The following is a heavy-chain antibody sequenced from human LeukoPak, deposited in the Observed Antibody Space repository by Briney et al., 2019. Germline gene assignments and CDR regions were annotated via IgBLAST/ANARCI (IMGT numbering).Heavy chain of an antibody. CDR3: ARDHGVRAYYYMDV. D-gene: IGHD3-10*01. CDR2: IKQDGSEK. V-gene: IGHV3-7*01. J-gene: IGHJ6*03. Sequence: PGGSLRLSCAASGFTFSSYWMSWVRQAPGKGLEWVANIKQDGSEKYYVDSVKGRFTISRDNAKNSLYLQMNSLRAEDTAVYYCARDHGVRAYYYMDVWGKGTTVTVSS. CDR1: GFTFSSYW.